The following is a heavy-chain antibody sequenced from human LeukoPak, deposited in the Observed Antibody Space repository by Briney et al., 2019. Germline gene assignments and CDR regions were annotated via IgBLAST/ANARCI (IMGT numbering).Heavy chain of an antibody. CDR2: ISYDGSNK. V-gene: IGHV3-30*18. Sequence: GRSLRLSCAASGFTFSSYGMHWVRQAPGKGLEGVVVISYDGSNKYYADSVKGRFTISGDNSKTTLYLQMNSLRAEDTAVYYCAKGARGMDVWGQGTTVTVSS. CDR3: AKGARGMDV. CDR1: GFTFSSYG. J-gene: IGHJ6*02.